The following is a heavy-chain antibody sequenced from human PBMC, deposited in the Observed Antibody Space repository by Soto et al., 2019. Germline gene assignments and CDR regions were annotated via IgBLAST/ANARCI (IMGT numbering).Heavy chain of an antibody. Sequence: SLSLSCAASGFTFSNAWMSWVRQAPGKGLEWVGRIKSKTDGGTTDYAAPVKGRFTISRDDSKNTLYLQMNSLKTEDTAVYYCTTDSNWADAFDIWGQGTMVTVSS. J-gene: IGHJ3*02. CDR1: GFTFSNAW. CDR2: IKSKTDGGTT. D-gene: IGHD7-27*01. V-gene: IGHV3-15*01. CDR3: TTDSNWADAFDI.